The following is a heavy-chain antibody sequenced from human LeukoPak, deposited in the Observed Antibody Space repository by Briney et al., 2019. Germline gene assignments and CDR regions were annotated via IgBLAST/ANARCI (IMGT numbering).Heavy chain of an antibody. V-gene: IGHV4-59*01. J-gene: IGHJ6*02. Sequence: PSETLSLTCTVSGGSISSYYWNWIRQPPGKGLEWIGYIYYTGSTKYNPSLKSRVTISVDTSKNQFSLKLSSVTAADTAVYYCARDRFYYGSGGHYYYYGMDVWGQGTTVTVSS. D-gene: IGHD3-10*01. CDR2: IYYTGST. CDR3: ARDRFYYGSGGHYYYYGMDV. CDR1: GGSISSYY.